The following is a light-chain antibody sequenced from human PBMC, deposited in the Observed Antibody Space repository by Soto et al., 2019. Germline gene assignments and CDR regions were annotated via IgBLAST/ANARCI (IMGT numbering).Light chain of an antibody. V-gene: IGLV1-44*01. CDR1: SSNIGGRT. CDR3: GTWDSSLSAGV. CDR2: NNN. Sequence: QSVLTQPPSASGTPGQRVTISCSGSSSNIGGRTVNWYQQLPGTAPKLLIYNNNQRPSGVPDRFSGSKSGTSASLAITGLQSEDEADYYCGTWDSSLSAGVLGTGTKVTVL. J-gene: IGLJ1*01.